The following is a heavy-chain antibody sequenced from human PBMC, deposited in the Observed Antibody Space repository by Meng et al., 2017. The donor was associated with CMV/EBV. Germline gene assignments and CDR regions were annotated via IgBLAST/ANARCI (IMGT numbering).Heavy chain of an antibody. CDR1: GGSISSSSYY. V-gene: IGHV4-39*07. D-gene: IGHD3-3*01. J-gene: IGHJ5*02. Sequence: LQLQVSGPGLVKPSETLSLTCTGAGGSISSSSYYWGWIRQPPGKGLEWIGSIYYSGSTYYNPSLKSRVTISVDTSKNQFSLKLSSVTAADTAVYYCASRITIFGVVTAFDPWGQGTLVTVSS. CDR2: IYYSGST. CDR3: ASRITIFGVVTAFDP.